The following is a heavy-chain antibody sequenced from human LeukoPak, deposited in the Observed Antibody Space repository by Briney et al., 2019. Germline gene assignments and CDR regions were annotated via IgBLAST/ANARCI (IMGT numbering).Heavy chain of an antibody. CDR1: GYTFTSYD. Sequence: GASVKVSCKASGYTFTSYDINWMRQATGQGLEWMGGIIPIFGTANYAQKFQGRVTITADESTSTAYMELSSLRSEDTAVYYCARVQGYGDFYFDYWGQGTLVTVSS. CDR3: ARVQGYGDFYFDY. V-gene: IGHV1-69*13. J-gene: IGHJ4*02. D-gene: IGHD4-17*01. CDR2: IIPIFGTA.